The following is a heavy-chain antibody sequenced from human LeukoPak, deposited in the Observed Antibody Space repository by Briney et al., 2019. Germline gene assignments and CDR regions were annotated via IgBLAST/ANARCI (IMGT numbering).Heavy chain of an antibody. CDR1: GFTFSSYA. Sequence: GGSLRLSCAASGFTFSSYAMSWVRQAPGKGLEWVSVISGSGGNTYYADSVKGRFTISRDNSKNTLYLQMNSLRAEDTAVYYCAKSPYSSHFDYWGQGTLVTVSS. V-gene: IGHV3-23*01. J-gene: IGHJ4*02. CDR2: ISGSGGNT. D-gene: IGHD5-18*01. CDR3: AKSPYSSHFDY.